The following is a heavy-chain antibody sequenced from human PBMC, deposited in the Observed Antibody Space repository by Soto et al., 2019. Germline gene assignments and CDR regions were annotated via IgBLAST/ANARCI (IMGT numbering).Heavy chain of an antibody. J-gene: IGHJ4*02. D-gene: IGHD6-13*01. CDR3: AKARQQLVLRFEY. V-gene: IGHV3-23*01. Sequence: GGSLRLSCAASGFTFSSYAMSWVRQAPGKGLEWVSAISGSGGSTYYADSVKGRFTISRGNSKNTLYLQMNSLRAEDTAVYYCAKARQQLVLRFEYWGQGTLVTVSS. CDR2: ISGSGGST. CDR1: GFTFSSYA.